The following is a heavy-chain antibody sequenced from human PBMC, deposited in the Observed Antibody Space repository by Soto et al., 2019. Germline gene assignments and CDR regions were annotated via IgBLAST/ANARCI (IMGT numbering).Heavy chain of an antibody. D-gene: IGHD2-15*01. CDR3: ARESRGMSYYYYSMDV. V-gene: IGHV1-69*13. J-gene: IGHJ6*02. Sequence: GGPVKVSCKASGGTFSTYAISWVRQAPGQGLEWMGGIIPIFGTPNSAQKFQDRVTITADESTSTAYMELSRLRSEDTAVYYCARESRGMSYYYYSMDVWGQGTTVTVSS. CDR2: IIPIFGTP. CDR1: GGTFSTYA.